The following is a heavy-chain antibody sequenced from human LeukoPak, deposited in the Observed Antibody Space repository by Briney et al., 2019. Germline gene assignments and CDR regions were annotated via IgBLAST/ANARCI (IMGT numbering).Heavy chain of an antibody. Sequence: SETLSLTCTVAGVSISSDYWSWIRQPPGKGLEYIGFIYYMGTTKYNTSLKSRATISVDTSKNQFSRKLTSVTAEEPAVYYRARGRDYYDSSGYCYDNLFDPWGQGTLVTVSS. CDR2: IYYMGTT. CDR3: ARGRDYYDSSGYCYDNLFDP. CDR1: GVSISSDY. V-gene: IGHV4-59*01. D-gene: IGHD3-22*01. J-gene: IGHJ5*02.